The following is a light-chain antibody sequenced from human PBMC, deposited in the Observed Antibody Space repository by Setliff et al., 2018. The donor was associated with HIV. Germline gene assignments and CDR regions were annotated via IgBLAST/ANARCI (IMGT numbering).Light chain of an antibody. CDR3: SSSAGTNTFEV. CDR1: SSDVGGYNY. Sequence: QSVLTQPPSASGSPGQSVTISCTGTSSDVGGYNYVSWYQQLPGKAPKLMIYEVTKRPSGVPDRFSGSKSGNTASLTVSGLQTEDEADYYCSSSAGTNTFEVFGGGTQLTVL. J-gene: IGLJ3*02. CDR2: EVT. V-gene: IGLV2-8*01.